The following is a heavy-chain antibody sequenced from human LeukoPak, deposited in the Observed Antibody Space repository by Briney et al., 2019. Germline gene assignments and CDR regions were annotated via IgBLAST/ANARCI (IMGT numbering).Heavy chain of an antibody. D-gene: IGHD2-21*02. J-gene: IGHJ4*02. Sequence: PGGSLRLSCAASGFTFSNYAMSWVRQAPGKGLEWVSGLTNRGYTTYYADFVKGRFTISRDNSKNTLSLQMNSLRAEDTVIYYCAKAIVVVTARYNDYWGQGTLVTVSS. CDR1: GFTFSNYA. V-gene: IGHV3-23*01. CDR3: AKAIVVVTARYNDY. CDR2: LTNRGYTT.